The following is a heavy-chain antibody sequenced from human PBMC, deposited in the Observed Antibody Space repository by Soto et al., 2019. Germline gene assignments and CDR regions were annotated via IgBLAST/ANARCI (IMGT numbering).Heavy chain of an antibody. Sequence: QVPLVQSGAEVKKPGASVKVSCKASGYTFTSYGISWVRQAPGQGLEWMGWISAYNGNTNYAQKLQGRVTMTTDTSTSTAYMVLRSLRSDDTAVYYYARSEYCTNGVCLPEDDYWGQGTLVTVSS. CDR1: GYTFTSYG. J-gene: IGHJ4*02. CDR2: ISAYNGNT. V-gene: IGHV1-18*01. D-gene: IGHD2-8*01. CDR3: ARSEYCTNGVCLPEDDY.